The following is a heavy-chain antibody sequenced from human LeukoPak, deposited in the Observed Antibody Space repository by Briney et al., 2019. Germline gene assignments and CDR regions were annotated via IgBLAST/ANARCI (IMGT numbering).Heavy chain of an antibody. J-gene: IGHJ4*02. CDR3: AKVPVLIAAADY. V-gene: IGHV3-30*02. CDR1: GFTFSSYG. Sequence: GGSLRLSCATSGFTFSSYGMHWVRQTPGKGLEWVAFIRYDGSNKYYAESVKGRFTISRDNSKNTLYLQMNSLRAEDTAVYYCAKVPVLIAAADYWGQGTLVTVSS. CDR2: IRYDGSNK. D-gene: IGHD6-13*01.